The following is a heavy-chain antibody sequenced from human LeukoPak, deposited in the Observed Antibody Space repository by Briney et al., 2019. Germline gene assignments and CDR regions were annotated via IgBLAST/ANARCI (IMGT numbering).Heavy chain of an antibody. V-gene: IGHV5-51*01. J-gene: IGHJ6*02. CDR3: ARHKTPLDYYYYGTDV. CDR2: IYPGDSDT. Sequence: GESLKISCKGSGYSFTSYWIGWVRQMPGKGLEWMGIIYPGDSDTRYSPSFQGQVTISADKSISTAYLQWSSLKASDTAMYYCARHKTPLDYYYYGTDVWGQGTTVTVSS. CDR1: GYSFTSYW.